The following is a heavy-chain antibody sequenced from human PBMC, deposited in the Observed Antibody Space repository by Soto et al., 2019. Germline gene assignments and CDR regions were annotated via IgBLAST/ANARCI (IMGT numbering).Heavy chain of an antibody. CDR2: IYSDGTT. D-gene: IGHD6-13*01. Sequence: EVQLVETGGGLIQPGGSLRLSCAASGFTVSSNYMTWVRQAPGKGLEWVSVIYSDGTTYYADSVKGRFTISRDNSKNTLYLQMNSLRAEDTAVYYCARDRYSKSDYKYGMDVWGQGTTVPVSS. CDR1: GFTVSSNY. J-gene: IGHJ6*02. CDR3: ARDRYSKSDYKYGMDV. V-gene: IGHV3-53*02.